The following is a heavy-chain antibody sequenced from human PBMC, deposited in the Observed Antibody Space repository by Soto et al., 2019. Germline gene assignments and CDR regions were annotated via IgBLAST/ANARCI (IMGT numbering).Heavy chain of an antibody. CDR2: INPKSGGT. D-gene: IGHD1-26*01. V-gene: IGHV1-2*02. CDR3: ARDLAKGGGSAGFDY. CDR1: GYTFTVYY. Sequence: QVQLVQSGAEVKKPGASVNVSCKASGYTFTVYYMHWVRQAPGQGLEWMGWINPKSGGTMYPQKVQGRVTMTGDTSMSTAYMALTRLRSDDTAVSYCARDLAKGGGSAGFDYWGQGTLVTVSS. J-gene: IGHJ4*02.